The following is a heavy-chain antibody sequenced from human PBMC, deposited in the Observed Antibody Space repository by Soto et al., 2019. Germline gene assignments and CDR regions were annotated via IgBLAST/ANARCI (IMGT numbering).Heavy chain of an antibody. CDR2: TYYRSKWSN. D-gene: IGHD6-19*01. V-gene: IGHV6-1*01. Sequence: SPTLSLPCAISGDSFSTNSATWNWIRQSPSRGLEWLGRTYYRSKWSNDYAVSVKSRITISPDTSKNQFSLQLTSVTPEDTAVYYCARDPAAGTHFDYWGQGTLVTVSS. CDR1: GDSFSTNSAT. J-gene: IGHJ4*02. CDR3: ARDPAAGTHFDY.